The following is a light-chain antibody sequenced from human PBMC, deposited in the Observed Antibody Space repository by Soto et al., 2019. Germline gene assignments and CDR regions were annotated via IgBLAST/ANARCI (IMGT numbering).Light chain of an antibody. CDR3: ISYTGSSTSYV. CDR2: EVS. Sequence: QSVLTQPASVSGSPGQSITISCSGTSSDVGSYDHVAWYQQFPGKTPKLMIYEVSNRPSGVSSRFSGSKSGNTASLTISGLQAEDEADYYCISYTGSSTSYVLGSGTKLTVL. J-gene: IGLJ1*01. V-gene: IGLV2-14*01. CDR1: SSDVGSYDH.